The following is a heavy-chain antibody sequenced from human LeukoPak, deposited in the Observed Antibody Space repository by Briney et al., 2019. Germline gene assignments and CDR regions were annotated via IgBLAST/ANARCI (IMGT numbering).Heavy chain of an antibody. CDR3: ARARGYCSGGSCSPYYYYGMDV. CDR2: IYPGDSDT. D-gene: IGHD2-15*01. Sequence: GESLKISCEGSGYSFTSYWIGWVRQMPGKGLEWMGIIYPGDSDTRYSPSFQGQVTISADKSISTAYLQWNSLKASDTAMYYCARARGYCSGGSCSPYYYYGMDVWGQGTTVTVSS. J-gene: IGHJ6*02. V-gene: IGHV5-51*01. CDR1: GYSFTSYW.